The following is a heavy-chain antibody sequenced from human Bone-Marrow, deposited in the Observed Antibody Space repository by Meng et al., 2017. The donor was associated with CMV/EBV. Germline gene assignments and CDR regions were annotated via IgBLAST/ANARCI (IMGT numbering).Heavy chain of an antibody. V-gene: IGHV6-1*01. CDR2: TYYRSKWYN. Sequence: SQTLSLTCAISGDSVSSNSAAWNWIRQSPSRGLEWLGRTYYRSKWYNDYAVSVKSRITINPDTSKNLFSLQLISMTPDDTAVYYCTRDSSRRKTGYSGGGSTPYYSDYWGQGTLVTVSS. D-gene: IGHD6-19*01. CDR1: GDSVSSNSAA. CDR3: TRDSSRRKTGYSGGGSTPYYSDY. J-gene: IGHJ4*02.